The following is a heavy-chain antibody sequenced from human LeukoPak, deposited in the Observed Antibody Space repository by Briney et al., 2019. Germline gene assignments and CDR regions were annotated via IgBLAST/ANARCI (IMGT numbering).Heavy chain of an antibody. CDR1: GGSISSSSYY. CDR2: IYYSGST. Sequence: SETLSLTCTVSGGSISSSSYYWGWIRQPPGKGLEWIGSIYYSGSTYYNPSLKSRVTISVDTSKNQSSLKLSSVTAADTAVYYCARGRDSSSWYGVYYYYYYMDVWGKGTTVTISS. D-gene: IGHD6-13*01. CDR3: ARGRDSSSWYGVYYYYYYMDV. J-gene: IGHJ6*03. V-gene: IGHV4-39*01.